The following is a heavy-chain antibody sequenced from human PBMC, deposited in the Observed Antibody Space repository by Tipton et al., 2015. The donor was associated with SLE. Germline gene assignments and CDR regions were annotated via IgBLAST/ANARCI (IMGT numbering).Heavy chain of an antibody. CDR1: GSIDHYY. CDR2: FSTTGST. CDR3: ARVGNYDLDY. D-gene: IGHD3-3*01. Sequence: TLSLTCSVSGSIDHYYWSWIRQPAGKGLEWIGRFSTTGSTNYNPSLKSRVTVSVDSSRSQFSLKLTSVTAADTAVYYCARVGNYDLDYWGQGTLVTVSS. V-gene: IGHV4-4*07. J-gene: IGHJ4*02.